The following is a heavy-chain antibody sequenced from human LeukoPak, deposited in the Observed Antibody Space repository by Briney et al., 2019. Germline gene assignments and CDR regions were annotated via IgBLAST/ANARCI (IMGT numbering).Heavy chain of an antibody. CDR1: GYTFTGYY. CDR2: INPNSGGT. D-gene: IGHD2-2*01. CDR3: AARGLGYCSSTSCRAFDY. V-gene: IGHV1-2*02. J-gene: IGHJ4*02. Sequence: GASVKVSCKASGYTFTGYYMHWVRRAPGQGLEWMGWINPNSGGTNYAQKFQGRVTMTRDTSISTAYMELSRLRSDDTAVYYCAARGLGYCSSTSCRAFDYWGQGTLVTVSS.